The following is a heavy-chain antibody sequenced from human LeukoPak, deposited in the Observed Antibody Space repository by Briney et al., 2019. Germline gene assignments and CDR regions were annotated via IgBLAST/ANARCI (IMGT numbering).Heavy chain of an antibody. CDR2: IWSDGTEK. V-gene: IGHV3-33*06. D-gene: IGHD4-11*01. Sequence: GGSLRLSCAASGFTYSHYGMHWVRQAPGKGLEWVAVIWSDGTEKYYGDAVKGRFAISRDNSRNTLYLQMNSLRGEDTAVYYCAKDAQRGFDYSNSLEKWGQGTLVTVSS. CDR3: AKDAQRGFDYSNSLEK. CDR1: GFTYSHYG. J-gene: IGHJ4*02.